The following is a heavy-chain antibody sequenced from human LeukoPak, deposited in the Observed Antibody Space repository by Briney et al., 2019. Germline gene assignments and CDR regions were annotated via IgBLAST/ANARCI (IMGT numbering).Heavy chain of an antibody. CDR2: MYYSGSP. V-gene: IGHV4-59*01. D-gene: IGHD3-10*01. CDR1: GGSISSYS. J-gene: IGHJ3*02. CDR3: AKSNGYGLVDI. Sequence: SETLSLTCTVSGGSISSYSWSWIRQPPGKGLEWIGYMYYSGSPNYNPSLKSRLIVSVDTSKNQFSLRLSSVTAADTAVYYCAKSNGYGLVDIWGQGTMVTVSS.